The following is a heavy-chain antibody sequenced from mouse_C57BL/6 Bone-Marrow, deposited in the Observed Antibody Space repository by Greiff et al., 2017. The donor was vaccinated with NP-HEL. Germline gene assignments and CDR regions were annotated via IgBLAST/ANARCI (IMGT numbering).Heavy chain of an antibody. D-gene: IGHD4-1*01. CDR3: ASPSNLAWFAY. Sequence: EVQLVESGGDLVKPGGSLKLSCAASGFTFSSYGLSWVRQTPDKRLEWVATISSGGSYTYYPDSVTGRFTLSRDNAKNTLYLQMGSLKSEDTAMCYCASPSNLAWFAYWGQGTLVTVSA. V-gene: IGHV5-6*01. J-gene: IGHJ3*01. CDR2: ISSGGSYT. CDR1: GFTFSSYG.